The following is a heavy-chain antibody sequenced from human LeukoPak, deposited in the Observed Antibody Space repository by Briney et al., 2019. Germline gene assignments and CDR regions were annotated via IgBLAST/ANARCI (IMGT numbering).Heavy chain of an antibody. D-gene: IGHD4-17*01. J-gene: IGHJ4*02. CDR2: IYYSGST. V-gene: IGHV4-39*01. Sequence: ETLSLTCTVSGASISRSDYFLGGIRQPPGKGRERIGSIYYSGSTYYSPSLKGRVTIYVDTSKNQFSLKLNSVTAADTAVYYCARSSEYGDPFNYWGQGTLVTVSS. CDR3: ARSSEYGDPFNY. CDR1: GASISRSDYF.